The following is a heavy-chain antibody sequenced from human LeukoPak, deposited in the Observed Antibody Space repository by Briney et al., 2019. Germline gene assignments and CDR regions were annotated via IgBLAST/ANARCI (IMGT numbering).Heavy chain of an antibody. Sequence: GGSLRLSCAASGITFNNYGMHWVRQAPGKGLEWVAFIRYDGSNKYYAESVKGRFAISRDDSKNTLYLQMKSLRVEDPAVYYCATPTTTLTPLDYWGKGTMVIVSS. CDR2: IRYDGSNK. V-gene: IGHV3-30*02. D-gene: IGHD4-17*01. CDR1: GITFNNYG. J-gene: IGHJ4*02. CDR3: ATPTTTLTPLDY.